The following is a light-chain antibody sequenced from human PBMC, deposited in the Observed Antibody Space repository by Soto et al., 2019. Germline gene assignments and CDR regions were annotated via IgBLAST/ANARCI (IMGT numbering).Light chain of an antibody. CDR3: QQYSASPRT. CDR1: RTVDSNY. J-gene: IGKJ3*01. CDR2: SAS. Sequence: PGERATLSCRASRTVDSNYLAWYHQKPGQAPRLLIHSASTRAPGIPDRFSASGAGTDFTLTISRLEPEDSAVYYCQQYSASPRTFGPGTKVDIK. V-gene: IGKV3-20*01.